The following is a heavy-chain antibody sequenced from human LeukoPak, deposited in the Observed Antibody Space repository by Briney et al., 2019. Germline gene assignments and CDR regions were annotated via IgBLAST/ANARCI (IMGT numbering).Heavy chain of an antibody. CDR2: ISAYNGNT. D-gene: IGHD1-26*01. J-gene: IGHJ2*01. V-gene: IGHV1-18*01. CDR3: ARGPYSGSYFWYFDL. CDR1: GYTFTSYG. Sequence: GASVKVSCKASGYTFTSYGISWVRQAPGQGLEWMGWISAYNGNTNYAQKLQGRVTMTTDTSTSTAYMGLRSLRSDDTAVYYCARGPYSGSYFWYFDLWGRGTLVTVSS.